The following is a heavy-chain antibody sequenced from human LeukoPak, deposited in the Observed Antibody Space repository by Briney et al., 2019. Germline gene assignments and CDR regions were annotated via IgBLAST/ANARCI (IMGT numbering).Heavy chain of an antibody. D-gene: IGHD4-17*01. Sequence: SETLSLTCTVSGGSISSYYWSWIRQPAGKGLEWIGEIYHSGSTNYNPSLKSRVTISVDKSKNQFSLKLSSVTAADTAVYYCATQRGTTVTTYYFDYWGQGTLVTVSS. CDR3: ATQRGTTVTTYYFDY. CDR2: IYHSGST. J-gene: IGHJ4*02. V-gene: IGHV4-59*12. CDR1: GGSISSYY.